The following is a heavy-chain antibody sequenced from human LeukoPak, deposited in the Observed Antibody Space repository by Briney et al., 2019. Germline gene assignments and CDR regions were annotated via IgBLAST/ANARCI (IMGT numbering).Heavy chain of an antibody. D-gene: IGHD6-19*01. V-gene: IGHV3-23*01. CDR1: GFTFSSYA. Sequence: PGGSLRLSCAASGFTFSSYAMSWVRQAPGKGLEWVSSITASGGNTYYADSVRGRFTISRDNSKNMLYLQMNSLRVDDTAVYYCAKGGSAWSYLDYWGQGALVTVSS. J-gene: IGHJ4*02. CDR3: AKGGSAWSYLDY. CDR2: ITASGGNT.